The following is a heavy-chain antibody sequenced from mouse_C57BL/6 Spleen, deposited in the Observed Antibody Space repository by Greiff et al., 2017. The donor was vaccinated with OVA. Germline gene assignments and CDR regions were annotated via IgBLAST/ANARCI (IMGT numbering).Heavy chain of an antibody. D-gene: IGHD2-1*01. CDR2: IDPSDSET. CDR1: GYTFTSYW. V-gene: IGHV1-52*01. Sequence: QVQLKQPGAELVRPGSSVKLSCKASGYTFTSYWMHWVKQRPIQGLEWIGNIDPSDSETHYNQKFKDKATLTVDKSSSTAYMQLSSLTSEDSAVYYCARSYGNGYFDVWGTGTTVTVSS. CDR3: ARSYGNGYFDV. J-gene: IGHJ1*03.